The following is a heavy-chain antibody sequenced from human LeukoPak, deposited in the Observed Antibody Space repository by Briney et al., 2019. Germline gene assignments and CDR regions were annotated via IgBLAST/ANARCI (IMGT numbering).Heavy chain of an antibody. D-gene: IGHD3-9*01. CDR2: IDTRGTT. J-gene: IGHJ4*02. Sequence: GGSLRLSCAASGFTFSSYAMNWVRQAPGKGPEWVSYIDTRGTTYYADSLKGRFTITRDNARNALYLQMNSLRAEDTAVYYCAKEGGYYDILTGYYSPGYFDYWGQGTLVTVSS. CDR3: AKEGGYYDILTGYYSPGYFDY. V-gene: IGHV3-48*01. CDR1: GFTFSSYA.